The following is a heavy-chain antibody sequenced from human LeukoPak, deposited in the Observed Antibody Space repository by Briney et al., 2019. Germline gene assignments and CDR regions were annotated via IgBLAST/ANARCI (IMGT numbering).Heavy chain of an antibody. V-gene: IGHV4-39*01. CDR2: SYYSGST. D-gene: IGHD3-10*01. Sequence: SETLSLTCTVSGGSISSHYYWIWIRQPPGKGQEWIGSSYYSGSTYYNPSLKSRVTISVDTSKNQFSLKLNSLTAAETAVYYCARQYGSGSSYTPVVDLWGQGTLVTVSS. J-gene: IGHJ4*02. CDR1: GGSISSHYY. CDR3: ARQYGSGSSYTPVVDL.